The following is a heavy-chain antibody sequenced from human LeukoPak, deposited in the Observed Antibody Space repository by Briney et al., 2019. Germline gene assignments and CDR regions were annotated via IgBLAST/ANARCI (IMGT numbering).Heavy chain of an antibody. CDR1: GGSISSGSYY. V-gene: IGHV4-61*02. CDR2: IYTSGST. CDR3: ARVSGAGMGRYYYYYMDV. Sequence: SQTLSLTCTVSGGSISSGSYYWSWIRQPAGKGLEWIGRIYTSGSTNYNPSLKSRVTMSVDTSKNQFSLKLSSVTAADTAVYYCARVSGAGMGRYYYYYMDVWGKGTTVTVSS. J-gene: IGHJ6*03. D-gene: IGHD6-19*01.